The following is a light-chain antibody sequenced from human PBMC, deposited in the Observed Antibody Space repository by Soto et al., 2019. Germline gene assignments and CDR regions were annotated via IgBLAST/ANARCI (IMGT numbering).Light chain of an antibody. V-gene: IGLV2-14*01. CDR2: DVR. CDR1: SSDVGGYNY. Sequence: QSALTQPASVSGSPGQSITIYCTGTSSDVGGYNYVSWYQQHPGKAPKLMIYDVRNRPSGVSNRFSGSKSGNTASLTISGLQAEDEGDYYCSSYTSSSTLVVFGGGTQLTVL. CDR3: SSYTSSSTLVV. J-gene: IGLJ2*01.